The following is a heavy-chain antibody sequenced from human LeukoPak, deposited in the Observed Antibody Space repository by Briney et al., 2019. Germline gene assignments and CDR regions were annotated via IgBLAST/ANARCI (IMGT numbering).Heavy chain of an antibody. Sequence: SETLSLTCTVSGGSIISSSYYWGWIRQPPGKGLEWIGSIYYSGSTYYNPSLKSRVTISVDTSKNQFSLKLSSVTAADTAVYYCARPIAAPARGLYNWFDPWGQGTLVTVSS. CDR1: GGSIISSSYY. J-gene: IGHJ5*02. V-gene: IGHV4-39*01. D-gene: IGHD2-2*01. CDR3: ARPIAAPARGLYNWFDP. CDR2: IYYSGST.